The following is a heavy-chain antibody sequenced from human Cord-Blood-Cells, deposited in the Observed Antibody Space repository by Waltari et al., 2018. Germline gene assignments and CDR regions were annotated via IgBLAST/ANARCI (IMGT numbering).Heavy chain of an antibody. CDR1: GGSISSSSYY. D-gene: IGHD3-16*01. J-gene: IGHJ6*02. CDR3: ARQFMITFGGVIGYYYGMDV. CDR2: IYYSGST. Sequence: QLQLQESGPGLVKPSETLSLTCTVSGGSISSSSYYWGWIRQPPGKGLEWIVSIYYSGSTYYNPSLKSRVTISVDTSKNQFSLKLSSVTAADTAVYYCARQFMITFGGVIGYYYGMDVWGQGTTVTVSS. V-gene: IGHV4-39*01.